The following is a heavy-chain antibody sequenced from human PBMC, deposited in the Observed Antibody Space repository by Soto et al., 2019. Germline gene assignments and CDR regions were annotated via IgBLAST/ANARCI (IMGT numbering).Heavy chain of an antibody. CDR1: GASISSDGYY. CDR2: IYYSGST. V-gene: IGHV4-31*03. D-gene: IGHD3-3*01. Sequence: SDTLSLTCTVSGASISSDGYYWSWIRQHPGKGLEWIGYIYYSGSTYYNPSLKSRVTISVDTSKKQFSLKLSSVTAADTAVYYCARGITSHLPFFDLWGRGTLVTVSS. J-gene: IGHJ2*01. CDR3: ARGITSHLPFFDL.